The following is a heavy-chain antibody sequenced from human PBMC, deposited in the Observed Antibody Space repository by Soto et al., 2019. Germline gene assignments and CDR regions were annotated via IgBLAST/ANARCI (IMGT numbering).Heavy chain of an antibody. CDR1: GFTFSSYW. CDR2: IKQDGSEK. CDR3: ASLAAAGNFDY. Sequence: GGSLRLSCAASGFTFSSYWMSWVRQAPGKGLEWVANIKQDGSEKYYVDSVKGRFTISRDNAKNSLYLQMNSLRAEDTAVYCCASLAAAGNFDYWGQGTLVTVSS. D-gene: IGHD6-13*01. V-gene: IGHV3-7*01. J-gene: IGHJ4*02.